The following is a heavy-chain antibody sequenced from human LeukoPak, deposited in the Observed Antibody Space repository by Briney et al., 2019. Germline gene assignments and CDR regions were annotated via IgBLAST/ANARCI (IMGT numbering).Heavy chain of an antibody. Sequence: ASVKVSCKASGYTFTSYGISLVREAPGQGLEWMGWISAYNGNTNYAQKLQGRVTMTTDTSTSTAYMELRSLRSDDTAVYYCARGQGYYDSSGYYFPSWDYWGQGTRVTVSS. D-gene: IGHD3-22*01. CDR2: ISAYNGNT. CDR1: GYTFTSYG. CDR3: ARGQGYYDSSGYYFPSWDY. V-gene: IGHV1-18*01. J-gene: IGHJ4*02.